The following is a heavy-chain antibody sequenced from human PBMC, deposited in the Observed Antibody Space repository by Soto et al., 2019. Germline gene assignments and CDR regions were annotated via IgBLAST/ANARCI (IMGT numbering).Heavy chain of an antibody. CDR3: AREVIPLTTDWYFDL. Sequence: SETLSLTCTVSGGSISSYYWNWIRQPPGKGLEWIGYIYYTGSTNYNPSLKSRVTISVDTSKNQFSLRLSSVTAADTAVYYCAREVIPLTTDWYFDLWGRGTLVTVSS. CDR1: GGSISSYY. J-gene: IGHJ2*01. CDR2: IYYTGST. V-gene: IGHV4-59*12. D-gene: IGHD4-17*01.